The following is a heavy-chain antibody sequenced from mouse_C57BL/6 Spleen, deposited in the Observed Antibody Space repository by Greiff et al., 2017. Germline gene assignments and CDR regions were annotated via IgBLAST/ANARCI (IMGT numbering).Heavy chain of an antibody. J-gene: IGHJ4*01. V-gene: IGHV1-53*01. CDR1: GYTFTSYW. CDR2: INPSNGGT. CDR3: ARGGYYGSSYEWAMDY. D-gene: IGHD1-1*01. Sequence: VQLQQPGTELVKPGASVKLSCKASGYTFTSYWMHWVKQRPGQGLEWIGNINPSNGGTNYNEKFKSKATLTVDKSSSTAYMQRSSLTSEDSAVYYCARGGYYGSSYEWAMDYWGQGTSVTVSS.